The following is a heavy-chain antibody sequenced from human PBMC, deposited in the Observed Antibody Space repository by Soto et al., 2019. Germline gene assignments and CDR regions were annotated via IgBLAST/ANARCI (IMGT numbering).Heavy chain of an antibody. D-gene: IGHD3-16*02. CDR1: GGSISSGGYY. V-gene: IGHV4-31*03. Sequence: TSETLSLTCTVSGGSISSGGYYWSWIRQHPGKGLEWIGYIYYSGSTYYNPSLKSRVTISVDTSKNQFSLKLSSVTAADTAVYYCARVRIEGVDYYDYIWGSYRPTFDYWGQGTLVTVSS. CDR3: ARVRIEGVDYYDYIWGSYRPTFDY. J-gene: IGHJ4*02. CDR2: IYYSGST.